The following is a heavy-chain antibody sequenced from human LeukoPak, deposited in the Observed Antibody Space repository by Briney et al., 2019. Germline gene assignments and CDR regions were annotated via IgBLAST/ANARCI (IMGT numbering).Heavy chain of an antibody. J-gene: IGHJ4*02. D-gene: IGHD2-2*01. CDR1: GFTVRSNH. CDR2: IWYDGSNK. Sequence: GGSLRLSCAASGFTVRSNHMNWVRQAPGKGLEWVAVIWYDGSNKYYADSVKGRFAISRDNSKNTLYLQMNSLRAEDTAVYYCARGRSTVPAAISYWGQGTLVIVSS. CDR3: ARGRSTVPAAISY. V-gene: IGHV3-33*08.